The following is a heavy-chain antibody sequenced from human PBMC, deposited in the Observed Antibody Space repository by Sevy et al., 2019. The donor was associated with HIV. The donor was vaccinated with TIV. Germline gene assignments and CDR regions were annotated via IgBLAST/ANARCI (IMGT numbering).Heavy chain of an antibody. CDR1: GFTFSSYG. J-gene: IGHJ4*02. V-gene: IGHV3-33*01. D-gene: IGHD3-22*01. Sequence: GGSLRLSCAASGFTFSSYGMRWVRQAPGKGLEWVAVIWYDGSNKYYADSVKGRFTISRDNSKNTLYLQMNSLRAEDTAMYYCARDLYPIPDCDDGSGAVDYWGQGTLVTVSS. CDR2: IWYDGSNK. CDR3: ARDLYPIPDCDDGSGAVDY.